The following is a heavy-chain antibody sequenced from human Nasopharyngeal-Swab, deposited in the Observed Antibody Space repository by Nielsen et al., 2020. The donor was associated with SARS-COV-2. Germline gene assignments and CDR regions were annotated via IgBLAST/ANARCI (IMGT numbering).Heavy chain of an antibody. D-gene: IGHD3-22*01. CDR3: ARARTHYYDSSGYLYYFDY. CDR2: IYYSGGT. V-gene: IGHV4-59*01. Sequence: SETLSLTCTVSGGSISSYYWSWIRQPPGKGLEWIGYIYYSGGTNYNPSLKSRVTISVDTSKNQFSLKLSSVTAADTAVYYCARARTHYYDSSGYLYYFDYWGQGTLVTVSS. CDR1: GGSISSYY. J-gene: IGHJ4*02.